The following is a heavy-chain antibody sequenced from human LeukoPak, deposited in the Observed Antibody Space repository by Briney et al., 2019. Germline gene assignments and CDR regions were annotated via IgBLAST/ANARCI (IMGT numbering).Heavy chain of an antibody. CDR1: GYTFTTYY. D-gene: IGHD5-24*01. J-gene: IGHJ3*02. Sequence: APVKVSCKASGYTFTTYYIHWVRQAPGQGLEWMGIISPSGAITSYAQKFQGRVTMTSDMSTRTVYMELSSLRSEDTAVYYCARVRDGYNDAYDIWGQGTMVTVSS. CDR2: ISPSGAIT. CDR3: ARVRDGYNDAYDI. V-gene: IGHV1-46*01.